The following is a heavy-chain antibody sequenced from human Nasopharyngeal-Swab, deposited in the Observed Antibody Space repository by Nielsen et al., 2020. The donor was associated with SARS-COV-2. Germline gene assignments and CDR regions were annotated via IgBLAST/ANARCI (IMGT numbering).Heavy chain of an antibody. J-gene: IGHJ3*02. CDR3: AREEVTMGAFDI. Sequence: GESLKISCAASGFTFSSYDMHWVRQATGKGLEWVSAIGTAGDTYYPGSVKGRFTISRENAKNSLYLQMNSLRAGDTAVYYCAREEVTMGAFDIWGQGTMVTVSS. V-gene: IGHV3-13*01. D-gene: IGHD4/OR15-4a*01. CDR1: GFTFSSYD. CDR2: IGTAGDT.